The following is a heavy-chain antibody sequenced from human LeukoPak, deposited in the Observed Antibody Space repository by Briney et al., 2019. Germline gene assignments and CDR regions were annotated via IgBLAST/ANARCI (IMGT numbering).Heavy chain of an antibody. V-gene: IGHV3-15*01. Sequence: GGSLRLSCAASGFTFSNAWMSWVRQAPGKGLEWVGRIKSKTDGGTTDYAVPVKGRFTISRDDSKNTLYLQMNSLKTEDTAVYYCTTEYYYGSGTDGDYWGQGTLVTVSS. J-gene: IGHJ4*02. CDR3: TTEYYYGSGTDGDY. CDR2: IKSKTDGGTT. D-gene: IGHD3-10*01. CDR1: GFTFSNAW.